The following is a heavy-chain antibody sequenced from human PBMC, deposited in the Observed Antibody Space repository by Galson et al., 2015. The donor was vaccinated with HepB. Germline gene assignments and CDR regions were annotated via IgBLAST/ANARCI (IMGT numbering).Heavy chain of an antibody. D-gene: IGHD3-22*01. CDR3: ARGYYYDSNAYYFDY. Sequence: SVKVSCKTSGYTFTGYYMHWVRQAPGQGLEWMGWINPNSGGTNYAQKFQGRVTMTRDTSISTAYMELSRLRSDDTAVYYCARGYYYDSNAYYFDYWGQGTLVTVSS. CDR1: GYTFTGYY. CDR2: INPNSGGT. J-gene: IGHJ4*02. V-gene: IGHV1-2*02.